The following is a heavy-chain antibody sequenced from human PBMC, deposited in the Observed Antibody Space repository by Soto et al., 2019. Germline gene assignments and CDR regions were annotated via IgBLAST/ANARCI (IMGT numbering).Heavy chain of an antibody. D-gene: IGHD2-15*01. Sequence: QVQLVQSGAEVKKPGSSVKVSCKASGGTFSTHAIIWVRQAPGHGLEWMGGIIPISGTTYYTQNFQGRVTITADEPTSTAFMELSSLKSDDTAVFYCARGYCSGGNCYSGMDVWGQGTMVTVSS. CDR1: GGTFSTHA. V-gene: IGHV1-69*01. CDR2: IIPISGTT. J-gene: IGHJ6*02. CDR3: ARGYCSGGNCYSGMDV.